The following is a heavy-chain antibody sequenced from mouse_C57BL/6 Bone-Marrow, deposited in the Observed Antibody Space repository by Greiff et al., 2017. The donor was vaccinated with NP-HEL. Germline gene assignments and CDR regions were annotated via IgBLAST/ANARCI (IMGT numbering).Heavy chain of an antibody. CDR2: FTMYSDAT. CDR3: ARDYGSSPPFDY. CDR1: YFAFMASA. Sequence: LKESGAELVRPGSSVKLSCKDSYFAFMASAMHWVKQRPGHGLEWIGSFTMYSDATEYSEKLKGKATLTANTSSSTAYMELSSLTSEDSAVYYCARDYGSSPPFDYWGQGTTLTVSS. V-gene: IGHV1-49*01. D-gene: IGHD1-1*01. J-gene: IGHJ2*01.